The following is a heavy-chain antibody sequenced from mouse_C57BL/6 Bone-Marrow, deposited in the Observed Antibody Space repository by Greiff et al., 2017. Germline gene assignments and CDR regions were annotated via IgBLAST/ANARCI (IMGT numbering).Heavy chain of an antibody. V-gene: IGHV1-85*01. CDR3: ARRGMVTTKGYYAMDY. Sequence: QVQLQQSGPELVKPGASVKLSCKASGYTFTSYDINWVKQRPGQGLEWIGWIYPRDGSTKYNEKFKGKATLTVDQSYSTAYMELHSLASEDTAGYYCARRGMVTTKGYYAMDYWGQGTSVTVSS. CDR1: GYTFTSYD. D-gene: IGHD2-2*01. CDR2: IYPRDGST. J-gene: IGHJ4*01.